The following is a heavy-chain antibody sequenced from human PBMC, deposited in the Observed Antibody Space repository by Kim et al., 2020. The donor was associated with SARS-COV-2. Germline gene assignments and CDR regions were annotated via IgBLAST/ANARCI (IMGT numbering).Heavy chain of an antibody. D-gene: IGHD6-19*01. CDR3: SRHEYSSAWYIDS. V-gene: IGHV3-73*01. J-gene: IGHJ4*02. Sequence: AHAASVKGRLTISSDDSKNTAYLQMNSLKSEDTAVYYCSRHEYSSAWYIDSWGQGTLVTVSS.